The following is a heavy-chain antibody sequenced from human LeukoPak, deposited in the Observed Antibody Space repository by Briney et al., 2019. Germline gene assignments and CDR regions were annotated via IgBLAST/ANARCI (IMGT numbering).Heavy chain of an antibody. CDR2: IYYSGST. D-gene: IGHD2-2*01. Sequence: SETLSLTCTVSGGSISSYYWSWIRQPPGKGLEWIGYIYYSGSTNYNPSLKSRVTISVDTSKNQFSPKLSSVTAADTAVYYCARSSYWYFDLWGRGTLVTVSS. V-gene: IGHV4-59*08. CDR3: ARSSYWYFDL. CDR1: GGSISSYY. J-gene: IGHJ2*01.